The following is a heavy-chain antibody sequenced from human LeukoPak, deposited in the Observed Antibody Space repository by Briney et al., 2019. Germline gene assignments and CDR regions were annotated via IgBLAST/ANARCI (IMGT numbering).Heavy chain of an antibody. Sequence: ASVKVSCKAFGYTFTNNWMHWVRRAPGQGPEWMGLISPTGGSTAYAQEFQGRVTLTRDMSTSTDYLEPSSLRSEDTAVYYCATGTLVGATHFDYWGQGTLVTVSS. CDR3: ATGTLVGATHFDY. J-gene: IGHJ4*02. CDR1: GYTFTNNW. CDR2: ISPTGGST. V-gene: IGHV1-46*01. D-gene: IGHD1-26*01.